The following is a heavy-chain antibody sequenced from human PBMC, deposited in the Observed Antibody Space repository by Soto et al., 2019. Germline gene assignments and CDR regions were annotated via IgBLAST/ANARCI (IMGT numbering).Heavy chain of an antibody. CDR1: GVSISSDNW. Sequence: QVQLQESGPGLVRPSGTVSLTCAVSGVSISSDNWWSWVRQPPGKALEWIGEIHHSGSTNYNPSLKSRVTMSVVPSKDLFSLTLNSVTAADTAFYYCARDQGSHPGDWGQGTLVSGSS. V-gene: IGHV4-4*02. D-gene: IGHD6-13*01. CDR2: IHHSGST. J-gene: IGHJ4*02. CDR3: ARDQGSHPGD.